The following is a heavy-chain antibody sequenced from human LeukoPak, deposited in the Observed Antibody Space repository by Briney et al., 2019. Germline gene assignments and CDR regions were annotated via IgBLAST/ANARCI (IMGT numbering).Heavy chain of an antibody. V-gene: IGHV4-38-2*02. CDR2: IYHSGST. Sequence: PSETLSLTCTVSGYSISSGYYWGWIRQPPGKGLEWIGSIYHSGSTYYNPSLKSRVTISVDTSKNQFSLKLSSVTAADTAVYYCARGWDPNNWFDPWGQGTLVTVSS. D-gene: IGHD1-26*01. CDR1: GYSISSGYY. J-gene: IGHJ5*02. CDR3: ARGWDPNNWFDP.